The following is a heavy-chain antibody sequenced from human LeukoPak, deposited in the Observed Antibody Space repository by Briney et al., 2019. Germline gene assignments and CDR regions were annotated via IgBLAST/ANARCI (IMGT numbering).Heavy chain of an antibody. J-gene: IGHJ4*02. D-gene: IGHD2-15*01. V-gene: IGHV3-23*01. CDR2: ISGSGGST. Sequence: GGSLRLSCAASGFTFSSYAMSWVRQAPGRGLEWVSAISGSGGSTYYADSVKGRFTISRDNSKNTLYLQMNSLRAEDTAVYYCAKDLGLAAFGSCYSDWGQGTLVTVSS. CDR3: AKDLGLAAFGSCYSD. CDR1: GFTFSSYA.